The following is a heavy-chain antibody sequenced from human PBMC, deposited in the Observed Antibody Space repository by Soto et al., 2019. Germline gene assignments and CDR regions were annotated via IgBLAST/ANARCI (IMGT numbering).Heavy chain of an antibody. D-gene: IGHD3-22*01. CDR1: GFKFRTTA. Sequence: SVKVSYKDSGFKFRTTAVRWVRQARGQRLEWIGWIVVGSGNTYYAQTFQERVTITRYMSTSTAYMDVSSLRSEDTAVYYCAADPYYYDSSDYYSFDQWGQGILVTVS. CDR2: IVVGSGNT. CDR3: AADPYYYDSSDYYSFDQ. V-gene: IGHV1-58*01. J-gene: IGHJ4*02.